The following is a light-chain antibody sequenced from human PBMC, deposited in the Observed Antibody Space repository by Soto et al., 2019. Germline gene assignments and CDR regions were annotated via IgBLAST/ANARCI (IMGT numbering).Light chain of an antibody. CDR1: QSVSSSY. Sequence: EIVLTQSPGTLSLSPGERATLSCRASQSVSSSYLAWYQQKPGQAPRLLIYVASTRATGIPDRFSGSGSGTDFTLTISRLEPEDFAVYYCQQYAPLPPRYNFGQGTKLEIK. V-gene: IGKV3-20*01. CDR3: QQYAPLPPRYN. CDR2: VAS. J-gene: IGKJ2*01.